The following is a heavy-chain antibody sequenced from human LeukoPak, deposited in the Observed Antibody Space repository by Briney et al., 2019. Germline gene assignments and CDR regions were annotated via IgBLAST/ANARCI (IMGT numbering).Heavy chain of an antibody. CDR2: ISYDGSNK. J-gene: IGHJ3*02. CDR1: GFTFSSYA. D-gene: IGHD4-23*01. V-gene: IGHV3-30*04. CDR3: AREGFDYGGNYDAFDI. Sequence: GGSLRLSCAASGFTFSSYAMHWVRQAPGKGLEWVAVISYDGSNKYYADSVKGRFTISRDNSKNTLYLQMNSLRAEDTAVYYCAREGFDYGGNYDAFDIWGQGTMVTVSS.